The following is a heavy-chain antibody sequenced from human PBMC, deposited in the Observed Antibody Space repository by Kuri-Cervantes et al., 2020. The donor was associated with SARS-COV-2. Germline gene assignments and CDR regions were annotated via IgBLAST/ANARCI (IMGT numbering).Heavy chain of an antibody. CDR3: ARGGSGAAALFDY. CDR1: GGSICSYY. Sequence: SETLSLTCNVSGGSICSYYWSWIRQPAGKGLEWIGRIYSSGTTKYNPSLTSRVTMSVDTPKNQFSLKLSSVTAADTAVYYCARGGSGAAALFDYWGQGTLVTVSS. V-gene: IGHV4-4*07. CDR2: IYSSGTT. J-gene: IGHJ4*02. D-gene: IGHD3-3*01.